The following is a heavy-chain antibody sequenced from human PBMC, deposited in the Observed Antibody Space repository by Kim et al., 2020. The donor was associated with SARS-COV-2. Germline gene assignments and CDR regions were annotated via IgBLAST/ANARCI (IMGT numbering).Heavy chain of an antibody. V-gene: IGHV4-34*01. Sequence: SETLSLTCAVYGGSFSGYYWSWIRQPPGKGLEWIGEINHSGSTNYNPSLKSRVTISVDTSKNQFSLKLSSVTAADTAVYYCARIIPLGANYYYYGMDVWGQGTTVTVSS. CDR3: ARIIPLGANYYYYGMDV. CDR2: INHSGST. D-gene: IGHD1-26*01. J-gene: IGHJ6*02. CDR1: GGSFSGYY.